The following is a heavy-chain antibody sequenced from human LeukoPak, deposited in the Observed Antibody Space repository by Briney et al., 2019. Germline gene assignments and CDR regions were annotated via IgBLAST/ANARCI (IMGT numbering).Heavy chain of an antibody. J-gene: IGHJ4*02. CDR1: GFTVSSNY. D-gene: IGHD2-2*01. V-gene: IGHV3-66*01. Sequence: GALRLSCAASGFTVSSNYMSWGRPAPGKGLGWGSIIYSGGSTYYTDSVRGRFIISRDISKNTLYLQMNSLRAEDTAVYYCARVGDCGRASCYAIDYWGQGTLVTVSS. CDR3: ARVGDCGRASCYAIDY. CDR2: IYSGGST.